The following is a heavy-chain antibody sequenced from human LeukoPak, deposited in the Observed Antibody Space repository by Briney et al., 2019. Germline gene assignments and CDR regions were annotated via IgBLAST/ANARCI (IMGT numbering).Heavy chain of an antibody. CDR3: ARKLCSSTSCSRYYFDF. CDR2: IYYSGTT. J-gene: IGHJ4*02. V-gene: IGHV4-39*07. CDR1: GASISTIISY. D-gene: IGHD2-2*01. Sequence: SETLSLTCTVSGASISTIISYWGWIRQTPGKGLEWIGSIYYSGTTYYNPSLESRVTISIDTSKNQFSVKLTSVTAADTAVYYCARKLCSSTSCSRYYFDFWGQGTLVTVSS.